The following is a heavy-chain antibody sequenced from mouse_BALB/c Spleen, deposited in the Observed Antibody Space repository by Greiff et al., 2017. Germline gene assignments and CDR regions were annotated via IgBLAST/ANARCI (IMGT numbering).Heavy chain of an antibody. CDR2: INPSNGGT. CDR3: TRGAYYRYDDWFAY. CDR1: GYTFTSYY. D-gene: IGHD2-14*01. J-gene: IGHJ3*01. Sequence: QVQLQQSGAELVKPGASVKLSCKASGYTFTSYYMYWVKQRPGQGLEWIGEINPSNGGTNFNEKFKSKATLTVDKSSSTAYMQLSSLTSEDSAVYYCTRGAYYRYDDWFAYWGQGTLVTVSA. V-gene: IGHV1S81*02.